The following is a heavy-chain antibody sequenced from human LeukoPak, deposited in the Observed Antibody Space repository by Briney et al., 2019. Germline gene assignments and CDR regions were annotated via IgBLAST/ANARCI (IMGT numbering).Heavy chain of an antibody. V-gene: IGHV4-4*02. CDR1: GGSISSSNW. J-gene: IGHJ4*02. CDR2: IYHSGST. Sequence: SETLSLTCAVSGGSISSSNWWSWVRQPPGKGLEWIGEIYHSGSTNYNPPLKSRVTISVDKSKNQFSLKLSSVTAADTAVYYCARYRTRNYYFDYWGQGTLVTVSS. CDR3: ARYRTRNYYFDY. D-gene: IGHD1-14*01.